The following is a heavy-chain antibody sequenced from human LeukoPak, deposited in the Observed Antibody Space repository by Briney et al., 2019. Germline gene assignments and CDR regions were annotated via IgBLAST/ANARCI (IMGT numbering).Heavy chain of an antibody. CDR2: INHSGST. D-gene: IGHD4-17*01. Sequence: SETLSLTCAVYGGSFSGYYWSWIRQPPGKGLEWIGEINHSGSTNYNPSLKSRVTISVDTSKNQFSLELSSVTAADTAVYYCATSYGDYEVGYWGQGTLVTVSS. V-gene: IGHV4-34*01. J-gene: IGHJ4*02. CDR3: ATSYGDYEVGY. CDR1: GGSFSGYY.